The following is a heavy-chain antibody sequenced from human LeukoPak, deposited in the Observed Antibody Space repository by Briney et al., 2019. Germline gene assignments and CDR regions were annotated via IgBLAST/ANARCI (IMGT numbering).Heavy chain of an antibody. CDR3: APLGYCSDTSCSETAY. D-gene: IGHD2-2*01. Sequence: GGSLSLSCAASGFTLSNNYMSGVRQPPGKGLAGVAVSYSGDSTYYADSLKGRFTISRDNPKNTLYLQMNSLRAEDTAVYYCAPLGYCSDTSCSETAYWGQGTLVTVSS. CDR1: GFTLSNNY. J-gene: IGHJ4*02. CDR2: SYSGDST. V-gene: IGHV3-53*03.